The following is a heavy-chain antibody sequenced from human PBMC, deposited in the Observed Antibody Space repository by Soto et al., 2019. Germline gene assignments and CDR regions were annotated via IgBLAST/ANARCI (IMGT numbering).Heavy chain of an antibody. CDR1: GYSFTSYW. CDR3: ARHPPPYYYDSSGRDYYFHY. D-gene: IGHD3-22*01. Sequence: GESLKISCKGSGYSFTSYWISWVRQMPGKGLEWMGRIDPSDSYTNYSPSFQGHVTISADKSISTAYLQWSSLKASDTAMYYCARHPPPYYYDSSGRDYYFHYWGQGTIVAVYS. V-gene: IGHV5-10-1*01. CDR2: IDPSDSYT. J-gene: IGHJ4*02.